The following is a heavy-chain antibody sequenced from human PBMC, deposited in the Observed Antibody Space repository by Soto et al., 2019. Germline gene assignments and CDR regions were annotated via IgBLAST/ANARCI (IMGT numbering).Heavy chain of an antibody. J-gene: IGHJ1*01. CDR1: GFTFSNFD. CDR3: ATGTAAPAH. Sequence: DVQLLESGGGLVQPGGSLRLSCAASGFTFSNFDMSWVRQAPGKGLEWVSGISTSGGTTYYADSVKGRFTSSRDNSKNTLYLQMTSLRAEDTAVYYCATGTAAPAHWGQGTLVTVSS. CDR2: ISTSGGTT. V-gene: IGHV3-23*01. D-gene: IGHD6-13*01.